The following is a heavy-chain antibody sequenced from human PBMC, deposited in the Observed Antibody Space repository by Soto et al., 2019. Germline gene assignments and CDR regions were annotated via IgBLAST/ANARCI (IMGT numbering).Heavy chain of an antibody. Sequence: GGSLRLSCAASGFSFSLYGMHWARQAPGKGLEWVTVISSDGNNQWYADSVRGRFTISRDNSKNTLYLQMNSLRADDTAVYHCAKGQNSGTYRFYFDYWGQGALVTVSS. V-gene: IGHV3-30*18. CDR3: AKGQNSGTYRFYFDY. J-gene: IGHJ4*02. D-gene: IGHD1-26*01. CDR2: ISSDGNNQ. CDR1: GFSFSLYG.